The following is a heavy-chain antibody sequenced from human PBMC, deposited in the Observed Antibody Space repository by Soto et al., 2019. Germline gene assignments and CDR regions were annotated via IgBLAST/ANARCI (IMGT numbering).Heavy chain of an antibody. CDR1: GGTFSSYA. CDR2: IIPIFGTA. Sequence: QVQLVQSGAEVKKPGSSVKVSCKASGGTFSSYAISWVRQAPGQGLEWMGGIIPIFGTANYAQKFQGRVTITADESTSTADMELSSLRSEDTAVYYCARGAYSSGSRYFDYWGQGTLVTVSS. J-gene: IGHJ4*02. V-gene: IGHV1-69*01. D-gene: IGHD6-19*01. CDR3: ARGAYSSGSRYFDY.